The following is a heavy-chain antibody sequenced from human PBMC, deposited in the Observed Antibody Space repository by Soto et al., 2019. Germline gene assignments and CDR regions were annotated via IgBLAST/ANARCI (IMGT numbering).Heavy chain of an antibody. CDR1: GFTFSDYY. CDR3: ARGHSIFYGMDV. V-gene: IGHV3-11*01. D-gene: IGHD2-21*01. Sequence: GGSLRLSCAASGFTFSDYYMNCIRQAPGKGLEWVSYISSSGTTIYYADSVKGRFTISRDNAKNSLFLQMNSLRAEDTALYYCARGHSIFYGMDVWGQGTTVTVSS. CDR2: ISSSGTTI. J-gene: IGHJ6*02.